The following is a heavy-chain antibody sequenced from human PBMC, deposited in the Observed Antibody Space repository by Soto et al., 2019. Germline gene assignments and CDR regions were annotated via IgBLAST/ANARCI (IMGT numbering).Heavy chain of an antibody. V-gene: IGHV4-34*01. CDR2: INHSGST. Sequence: SETLSLTCAVYGGSFSGYYWSWIRQPPGKGLEWIGEINHSGSTNYNPSLKSRVTISVDTSKNQFSLKLSSVTAADTAVYYCARAPYIVVGPHTNISKDNWLDPWGQGTLVTVSS. J-gene: IGHJ5*02. D-gene: IGHD2-2*01. CDR1: GGSFSGYY. CDR3: ARAPYIVVGPHTNISKDNWLDP.